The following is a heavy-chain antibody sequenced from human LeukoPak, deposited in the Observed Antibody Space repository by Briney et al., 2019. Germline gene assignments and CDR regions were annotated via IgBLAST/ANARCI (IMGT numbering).Heavy chain of an antibody. D-gene: IGHD3-22*01. CDR3: ARDLLSITMIVVVVYYFDY. CDR2: ISSSSSYI. J-gene: IGHJ4*02. Sequence: GGSLRLSCAASGFTFSSYSMNWVRQAPGKGLEWVSSISSSSSYIYYADSVKGRFTISRDKAKNSLYLQMNSLRAEDTAVYYCARDLLSITMIVVVVYYFDYWGQGTLVTVSS. V-gene: IGHV3-21*01. CDR1: GFTFSSYS.